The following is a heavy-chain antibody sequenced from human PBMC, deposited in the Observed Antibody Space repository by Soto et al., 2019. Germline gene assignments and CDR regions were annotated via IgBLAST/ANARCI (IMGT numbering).Heavy chain of an antibody. CDR1: GGSFSGYY. CDR3: ARDPGITGTTRYFVY. D-gene: IGHD1-20*01. J-gene: IGHJ4*02. Sequence: QVQLQQWGAGLLKPSETLSLTCAVYGGSFSGYYWSWIRQPPGKGLEWIGEINHSGSTNYNPSLKSRVTISVDTSKNQFSLKLSSVTAADTAVYYCARDPGITGTTRYFVYWGQGTLVTVSS. V-gene: IGHV4-34*01. CDR2: INHSGST.